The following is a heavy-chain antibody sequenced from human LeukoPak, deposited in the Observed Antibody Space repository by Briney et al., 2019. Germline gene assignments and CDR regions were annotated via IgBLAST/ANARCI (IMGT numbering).Heavy chain of an antibody. Sequence: GGSLRLSCAASGFTFSSYEMNWVRQAPGKGLEWVSYISSSGSTIYYADSVKGRFTISRDNAKNSLYLQMNSLRAGDTAVYYCARDPFGSRFGELFAPHFDYWGQGTLVTVSS. D-gene: IGHD3-10*01. CDR2: ISSSGSTI. CDR1: GFTFSSYE. J-gene: IGHJ4*02. CDR3: ARDPFGSRFGELFAPHFDY. V-gene: IGHV3-48*03.